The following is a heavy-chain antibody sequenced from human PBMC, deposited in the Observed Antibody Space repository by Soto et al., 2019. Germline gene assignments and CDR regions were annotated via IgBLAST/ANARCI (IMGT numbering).Heavy chain of an antibody. CDR1: GFTFSSYS. V-gene: IGHV3-21*01. D-gene: IGHD4-17*01. Sequence: PGGSLRLSCAASGFTFSSYSMNWVRQAPGKGLEWVSSISSSSSYIYYADSVKGRFTISRDNAKNSLYLQMNSLRAEDTAVYYCARDPVDGDYEQVDYWGQGTLVTVSS. CDR3: ARDPVDGDYEQVDY. CDR2: ISSSSSYI. J-gene: IGHJ4*02.